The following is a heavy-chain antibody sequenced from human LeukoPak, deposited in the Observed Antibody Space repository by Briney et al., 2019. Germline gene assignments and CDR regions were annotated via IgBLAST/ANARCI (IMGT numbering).Heavy chain of an antibody. CDR2: ISGSGGSA. D-gene: IGHD1-14*01. CDR3: ARLSIGNLDAFDI. CDR1: GFTLRSYA. J-gene: IGHJ3*02. Sequence: PGGSLRLSCAASGFTLRSYAMSWVRQAPGKGLEWVSGISGSGGSAYYADSVKGRFTIFRDNSKNTLYLQMNSLRAEDTAVYYCARLSIGNLDAFDIWGQGTMVTVSS. V-gene: IGHV3-23*01.